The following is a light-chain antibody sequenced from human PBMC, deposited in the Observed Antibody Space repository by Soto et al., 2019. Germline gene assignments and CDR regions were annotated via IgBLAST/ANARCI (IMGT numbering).Light chain of an antibody. J-gene: IGKJ1*01. V-gene: IGKV3-20*01. CDR3: QQYGSSQWT. CDR2: GAS. Sequence: ELVLTQSPGTLSLSPGERATRSCRASQSVSCRYLAWYQKKPGQAPRLLISGASSRATGIPDRFSGSGSGTDFTLTIRRLEPADCSVYYCQQYGSSQWTFGQGTKVDIK. CDR1: QSVSCRY.